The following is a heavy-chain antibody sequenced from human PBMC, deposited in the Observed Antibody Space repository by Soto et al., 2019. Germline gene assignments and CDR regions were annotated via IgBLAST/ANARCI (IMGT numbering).Heavy chain of an antibody. Sequence: QVQLQESGPGLVIPSGTLSLTCAVSGASISSSQWWTWVRQPPGKGLEWIGETHHSGNTHYNPSLQVRVTISLDKSNNQSSLKLTSVTAADTAVYDCARDGDYGSGESTFWGFDIWGQGTMVIVSS. CDR2: THHSGNT. D-gene: IGHD3-10*01. CDR1: GASISSSQW. J-gene: IGHJ3*02. CDR3: ARDGDYGSGESTFWGFDI. V-gene: IGHV4-4*02.